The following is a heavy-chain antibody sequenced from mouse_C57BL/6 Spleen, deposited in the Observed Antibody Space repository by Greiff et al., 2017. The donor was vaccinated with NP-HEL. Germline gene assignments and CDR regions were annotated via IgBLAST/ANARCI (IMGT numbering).Heavy chain of an antibody. CDR3: TTGRQYFDV. CDR2: IDPENGDT. V-gene: IGHV14-4*01. CDR1: GFNIKDDY. J-gene: IGHJ1*03. Sequence: EVQLQQSGAELVRPGASVKLSCTASGFNIKDDYMHWVKQRPEQGLEWIGWIDPENGDTEYASKFQGKATITADTSSNTAYLQLSSLTSEDTAVYYCTTGRQYFDVWGTGTTVTVSS.